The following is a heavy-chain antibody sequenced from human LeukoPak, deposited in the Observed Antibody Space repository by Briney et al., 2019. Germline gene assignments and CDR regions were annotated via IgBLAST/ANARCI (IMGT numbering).Heavy chain of an antibody. D-gene: IGHD5-24*01. CDR3: ARDVERALYYYGMDV. J-gene: IGHJ6*02. CDR2: ISYDGSNK. V-gene: IGHV3-30-3*01. Sequence: PGRSLRLSCAASGFTFSSYAMHWVRQAPGKGLEWVAVISYDGSNKYYADSVKGRFTISRDNSKNTLYLQMNSLRAEDTAVYYCARDVERALYYYGMDVWGQGTTVTVSS. CDR1: GFTFSSYA.